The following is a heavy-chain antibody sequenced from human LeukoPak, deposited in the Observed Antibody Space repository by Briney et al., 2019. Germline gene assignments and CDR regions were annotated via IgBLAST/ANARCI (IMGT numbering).Heavy chain of an antibody. CDR2: INGGGYGT. CDR3: ARAPVAASYYFDY. Sequence: GGSLRLSCAASGFTFHIYAMNWVRQAPGKGLEWVSAINGGGYGTYYADSVRGRFTIYRDNSKNTLYLQMNTLRAEDTAVYYCARAPVAASYYFDYWGQGTLVTVSS. CDR1: GFTFHIYA. V-gene: IGHV3-23*01. D-gene: IGHD6-19*01. J-gene: IGHJ4*02.